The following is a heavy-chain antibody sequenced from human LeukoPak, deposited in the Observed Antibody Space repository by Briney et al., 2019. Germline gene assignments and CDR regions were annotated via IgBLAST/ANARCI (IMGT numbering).Heavy chain of an antibody. CDR1: GFTFSSYG. D-gene: IGHD1-7*01. V-gene: IGHV3-33*01. CDR2: IWYDGSNK. J-gene: IGHJ1*01. Sequence: GGSLRLSCAASGFTFSSYGMHGVRQAPGKGLEGVAVIWYDGSNKFYADSAKGRFTISRDNSKNTLYLQLNSLRAEDTAVYYCARDGLELRGFIYFQHWGQGTLVTVSS. CDR3: ARDGLELRGFIYFQH.